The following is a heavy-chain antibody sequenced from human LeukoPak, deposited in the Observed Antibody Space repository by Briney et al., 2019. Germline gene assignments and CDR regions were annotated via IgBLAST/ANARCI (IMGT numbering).Heavy chain of an antibody. V-gene: IGHV1-69*02. D-gene: IGHD3-22*01. CDR1: GGTFSSYT. CDR3: ARHNYYDSSGYYGDPFDY. Sequence: SVKVSCKASGGTFSSYTISWVRQAPGRGLEWMGRIIPILGIANYAQKFQGRVTITADKSTSTAYMELSSLRSEDTAVYYCARHNYYDSSGYYGDPFDYWGQGTLVTVSS. J-gene: IGHJ4*02. CDR2: IIPILGIA.